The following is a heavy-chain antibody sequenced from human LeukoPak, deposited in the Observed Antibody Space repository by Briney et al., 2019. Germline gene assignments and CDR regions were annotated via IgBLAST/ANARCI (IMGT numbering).Heavy chain of an antibody. J-gene: IGHJ4*02. CDR2: IYYSGST. D-gene: IGHD2-2*01. CDR3: AGRVVPESTFDY. CDR1: GGSISSGGYY. Sequence: SETLSLTCTVSGGSISSGGYYWSWIRQPPGKGLEWIGYIYYSGSTNYNPSLKSRVTISVDTSKNQFSLKLSSVTAADTAVYYCAGRVVPESTFDYWGQGTLVTVSS. V-gene: IGHV4-61*08.